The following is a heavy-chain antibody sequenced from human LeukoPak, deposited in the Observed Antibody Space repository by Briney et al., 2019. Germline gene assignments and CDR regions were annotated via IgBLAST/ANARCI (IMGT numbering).Heavy chain of an antibody. D-gene: IGHD4-11*01. V-gene: IGHV1-18*04. CDR3: AKDLYSNYGPADY. CDR1: GYNFISSG. Sequence: ASVKVSCKASGYNFISSGVTWVRQAPGQGLEWMGWISPYNGNTNFAQKLQGRVTMTTDTPTSTAYTELRSLTSDDTAVYYCAKDLYSNYGPADYWGQGNLVTVSS. CDR2: ISPYNGNT. J-gene: IGHJ4*02.